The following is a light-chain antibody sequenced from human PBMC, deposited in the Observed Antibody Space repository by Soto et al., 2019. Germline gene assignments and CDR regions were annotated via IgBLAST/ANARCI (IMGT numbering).Light chain of an antibody. V-gene: IGKV1-6*02. Sequence: MTQSPLSLPVTLGQPASISCRSKQSLVHSDGIAYFSWYQLKPGKAPKLLIYPASSLHSGVPSRFSGSGSGTDFTLTISSLQPEDFATYFCLQDYNYLSWTFGQGTKVDIK. J-gene: IGKJ1*01. CDR1: QSLVHSDGIAY. CDR3: LQDYNYLSWT. CDR2: PAS.